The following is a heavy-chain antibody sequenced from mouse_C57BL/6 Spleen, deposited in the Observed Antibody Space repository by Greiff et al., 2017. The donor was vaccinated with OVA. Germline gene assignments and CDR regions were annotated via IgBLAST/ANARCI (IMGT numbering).Heavy chain of an antibody. J-gene: IGHJ4*01. CDR3: ARYPPGGDYAMDY. Sequence: EVKLQESGGGLVQPGGSLSLSCAASGFTFTDYYMSWVRQPPGKALEWLGFIRNKANGYTTEYSASVKGRFTISRDNSQSILYLQMNALRAEDSATYYCARYPPGGDYAMDYWGQGTSVTVSS. V-gene: IGHV7-3*01. CDR2: IRNKANGYTT. CDR1: GFTFTDYY.